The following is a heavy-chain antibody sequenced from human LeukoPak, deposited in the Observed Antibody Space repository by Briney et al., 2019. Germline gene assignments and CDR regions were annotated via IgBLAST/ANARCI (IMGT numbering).Heavy chain of an antibody. J-gene: IGHJ4*02. Sequence: GGSLRLSCAASEFTFSTYWMTWVRQAPGKGLEWVANIKQDGSEKYYVDSVKGRFTISRDNAKNSLYLQMNSLRAEDTAVYYCARDWDCDSTNCYGALGYWGQGTLVTVSS. D-gene: IGHD2-2*01. CDR1: EFTFSTYW. CDR3: ARDWDCDSTNCYGALGY. CDR2: IKQDGSEK. V-gene: IGHV3-7*01.